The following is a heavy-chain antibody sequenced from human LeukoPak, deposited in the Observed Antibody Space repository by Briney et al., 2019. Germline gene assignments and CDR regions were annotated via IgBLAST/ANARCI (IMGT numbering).Heavy chain of an antibody. CDR3: AREARGGDYGMDV. Sequence: GASVKVSCKASGYTFTGYYMHWVRQAPGQGLEWMGWINPNSGGTNYAQKFQGRVTMTRDTPISTAYMELSRLRSDDTAVYYCAREARGGDYGMDVWGQGTTVTVSS. CDR2: INPNSGGT. D-gene: IGHD2-21*01. CDR1: GYTFTGYY. V-gene: IGHV1-2*02. J-gene: IGHJ6*02.